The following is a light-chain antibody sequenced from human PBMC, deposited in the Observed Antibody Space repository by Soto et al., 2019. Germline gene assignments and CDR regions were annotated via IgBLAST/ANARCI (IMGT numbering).Light chain of an antibody. CDR2: GAS. CDR1: QNVYTN. J-gene: IGKJ1*01. CDR3: QQYNNWPRA. Sequence: ETVMTQSPATLSVSPWETATLSCRASQNVYTNLAWYQQKPGQAPRLLIYGASTRATGIPARFSGSGSGTEFTLTIRSLQSEDFAVYYCQQYNNWPRAFGQGTKVDIK. V-gene: IGKV3-15*01.